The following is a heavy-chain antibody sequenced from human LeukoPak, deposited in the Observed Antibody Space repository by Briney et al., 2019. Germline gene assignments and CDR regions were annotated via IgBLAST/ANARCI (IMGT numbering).Heavy chain of an antibody. V-gene: IGHV4-59*01. Sequence: SETLSLTCTVSGGSISSYYWSWIRQPPGKGLEWIGYIYYSGSTNYNPSLKSRVTISVDTSKNQFSLKLSSVTAADTAVYYCARGPLGLFSFDYWGQGTLVTVSS. CDR2: IYYSGST. CDR3: ARGPLGLFSFDY. CDR1: GGSISSYY. J-gene: IGHJ4*02. D-gene: IGHD2-21*01.